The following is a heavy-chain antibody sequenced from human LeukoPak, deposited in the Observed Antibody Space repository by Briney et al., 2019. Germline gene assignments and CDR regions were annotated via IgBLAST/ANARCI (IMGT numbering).Heavy chain of an antibody. J-gene: IGHJ4*02. D-gene: IGHD5-12*01. V-gene: IGHV3-7*03. CDR3: ARDSTWQLDY. CDR1: GFTFTNAW. Sequence: QPGGSLRLSCAASGFTFTNAWMNWVHQPPGKGLEWVANIKGDGSVKYYVDSVKGRFTISRDNTKNALYLQMNSLRADDTAVYFCARDSTWQLDYWGQGTLITVSS. CDR2: IKGDGSVK.